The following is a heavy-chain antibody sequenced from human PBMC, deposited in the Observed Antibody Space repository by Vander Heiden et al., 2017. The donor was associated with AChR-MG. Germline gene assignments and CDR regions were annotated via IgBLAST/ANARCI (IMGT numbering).Heavy chain of an antibody. CDR1: GFTFDDFH. J-gene: IGHJ4*02. V-gene: IGHV3-9*01. D-gene: IGHD1-1*01. CDR2: INWNGDSR. CDR3: ARGRTWNEVEFDY. Sequence: EVQLVESGGGMAQPGRSLRLSCVGSGFTFDDFHIYWVRQAPGKGLEWVSGINWNGDSREQADAVKGRFTISRDNARNSVYLQMSSIRVEDTAFYYYARGRTWNEVEFDYWGQVTLVTVSS.